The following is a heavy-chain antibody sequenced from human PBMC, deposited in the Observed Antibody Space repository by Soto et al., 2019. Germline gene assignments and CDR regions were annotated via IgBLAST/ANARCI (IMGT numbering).Heavy chain of an antibody. CDR2: IKEDGREK. D-gene: IGHD3-10*01. V-gene: IGHV3-7*03. CDR1: GFRLSNHF. J-gene: IGHJ6*02. Sequence: GGSLRLSCVASGFRLSNHFMNWVRQAPGKGLEWVATIKEDGREKYYVESVEGRFTISRDNAKNSLYLEVSNVRDGDTAVYYCARPRFRGMDVWGQGTTVTVSS. CDR3: ARPRFRGMDV.